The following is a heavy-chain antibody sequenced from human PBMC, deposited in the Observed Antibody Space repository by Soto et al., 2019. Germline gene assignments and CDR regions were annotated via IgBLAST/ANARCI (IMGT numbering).Heavy chain of an antibody. CDR1: GGSINSGGYY. J-gene: IGHJ4*02. CDR2: MYYSGST. V-gene: IGHV4-31*03. D-gene: IGHD6-13*01. Sequence: QVQLRESGPGLVKPSQTISLTCTVSGGSINSGGYYWNWIRQHPGKGLERIGYMYYSGSTYYNPFLRSRVIISADKSENHFSLKLSSVTAADTAVYFCARGYRQSGYSSSWVFDYWGQGTLVNVSS. CDR3: ARGYRQSGYSSSWVFDY.